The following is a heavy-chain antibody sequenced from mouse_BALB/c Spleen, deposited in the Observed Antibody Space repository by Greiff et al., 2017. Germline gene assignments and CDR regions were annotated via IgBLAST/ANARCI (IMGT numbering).Heavy chain of an antibody. CDR2: ISSGSSTI. CDR3: ARNGNYYGSSFDY. CDR1: GFTFSSLG. D-gene: IGHD1-1*01. J-gene: IGHJ2*01. V-gene: IGHV5-17*02. Sequence: EVNAVESGGGLVQPGGSRKLSCAASGFTFSSLGMHWVRQAPEKGREWVAYISSGSSTIYYADTVKGRFTISRDNPKNTLFLQMTSLRSEDTAMYYCARNGNYYGSSFDYWGQGTTLTVSS.